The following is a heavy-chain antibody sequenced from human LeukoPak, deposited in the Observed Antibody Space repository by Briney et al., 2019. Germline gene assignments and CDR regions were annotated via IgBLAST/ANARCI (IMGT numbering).Heavy chain of an antibody. CDR2: IYHSGST. V-gene: IGHV4-39*01. Sequence: PSETLSLTCAVSGVSISGSGRYWGWIRQPPGKGLEWIGNIYHSGSTYYNASLQSRVTISIDTSRNQFSLRLNSVTAADTAMYYCAKSGGYGLIDCWGQGTLVTVSS. CDR3: AKSGGYGLIDC. J-gene: IGHJ4*02. CDR1: GVSISGSGRY. D-gene: IGHD1-26*01.